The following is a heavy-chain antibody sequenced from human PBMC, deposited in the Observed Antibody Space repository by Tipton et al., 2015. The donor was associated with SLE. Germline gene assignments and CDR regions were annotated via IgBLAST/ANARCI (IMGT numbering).Heavy chain of an antibody. CDR3: ARTGPGVTTGWFDP. CDR1: RGSISRYY. D-gene: IGHD4-17*01. CDR2: IYTSGSV. Sequence: TLSLTCTVSRGSISRYYWSWIRQSAGKGLERIGRIYTSGSVNYNLSLKSRVTMSVDTSKNQFSLKLSSVTAADTAVYYCARTGPGVTTGWFDPWGQGTLVTVSS. V-gene: IGHV4-4*07. J-gene: IGHJ5*02.